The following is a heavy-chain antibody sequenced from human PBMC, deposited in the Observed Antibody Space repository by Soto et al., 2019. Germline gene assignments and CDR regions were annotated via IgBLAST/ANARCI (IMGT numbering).Heavy chain of an antibody. CDR2: IYYSGST. CDR3: ASLNHYYDSSGYPRYYFDY. CDR1: GGSISSYY. Sequence: PSETLSLTCTVSGGSISSYYWSWIRQPPGKGLEWIGYIYYSGSTYYNPSLKSRVTISVDTSKNQFSLKLSSVTAADTAVYYCASLNHYYDSSGYPRYYFDYWGQGTLVTVSS. D-gene: IGHD3-22*01. J-gene: IGHJ4*02. V-gene: IGHV4-59*12.